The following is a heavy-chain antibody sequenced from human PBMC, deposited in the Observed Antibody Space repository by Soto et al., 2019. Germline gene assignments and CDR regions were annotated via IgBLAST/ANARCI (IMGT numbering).Heavy chain of an antibody. J-gene: IGHJ6*02. Sequence: SETLSLTCAVYGGSFSGYYWSWIRQPPGKGLEWIGEINHSGSTNYNPSLKSRVTISVDTSKNQFSLKLSSVTAADTAVYYCATYGDYYYYYGMDVWGQGTTVTVSS. CDR1: GGSFSGYY. V-gene: IGHV4-34*01. CDR3: ATYGDYYYYYGMDV. D-gene: IGHD4-17*01. CDR2: INHSGST.